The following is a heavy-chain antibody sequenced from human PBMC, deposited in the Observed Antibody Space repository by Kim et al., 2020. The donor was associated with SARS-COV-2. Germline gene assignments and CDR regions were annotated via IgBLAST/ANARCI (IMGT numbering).Heavy chain of an antibody. J-gene: IGHJ4*02. D-gene: IGHD3-22*01. V-gene: IGHV5-51*01. CDR2: T. Sequence: TIYSPAFQGQVTISVDNSIRTAYLQWSSLKASDTAIYYCARKISGNFPFDYWGQGTLVTVSS. CDR3: ARKISGNFPFDY.